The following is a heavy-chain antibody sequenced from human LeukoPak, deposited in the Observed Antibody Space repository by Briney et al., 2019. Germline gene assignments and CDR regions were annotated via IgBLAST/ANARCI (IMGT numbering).Heavy chain of an antibody. Sequence: ASVKVSCKAYGYTFFSFGIGWVRQAPGQGPEWMGWISAFNGNSEYPQKLQDRVTVTIETSTNIAYMELRNLRPDDTAVYYCARSFIAEAATAYDYWGQGTLVIVSS. CDR3: ARSFIAEAATAYDY. CDR2: ISAFNGNS. D-gene: IGHD6-19*01. J-gene: IGHJ4*02. CDR1: GYTFFSFG. V-gene: IGHV1-18*01.